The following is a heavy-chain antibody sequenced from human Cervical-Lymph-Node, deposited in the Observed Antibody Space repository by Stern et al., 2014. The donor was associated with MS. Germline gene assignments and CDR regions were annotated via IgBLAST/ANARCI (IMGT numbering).Heavy chain of an antibody. D-gene: IGHD1-1*01. Sequence: QVQLVQSGAEVKKPGSSVKVSCKTSADTFSSYAISWVRQGPGQGLEWMGGIVPIFGTANYAEKFQGRVTITADVSTNTAYMELSRLGSDDTAVYYCARDSTTGMDVWGQGTTVTVSS. J-gene: IGHJ6*02. V-gene: IGHV1-69*01. CDR1: ADTFSSYA. CDR2: IVPIFGTA. CDR3: ARDSTTGMDV.